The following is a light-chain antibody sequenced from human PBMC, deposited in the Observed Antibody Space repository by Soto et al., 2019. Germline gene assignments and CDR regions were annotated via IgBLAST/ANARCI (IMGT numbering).Light chain of an antibody. CDR2: DAS. CDR1: QGIRNY. Sequence: EVVLTQSPAPLSLSPGEKATLSCRASQGIRNYLAWYQQKPGQAPRLLIYDASNRATGIPARFSGSGSGTDFTLTISSLEPEDFAVYYCQQRSNWPAFGQGTKV. V-gene: IGKV3-11*01. J-gene: IGKJ1*01. CDR3: QQRSNWPA.